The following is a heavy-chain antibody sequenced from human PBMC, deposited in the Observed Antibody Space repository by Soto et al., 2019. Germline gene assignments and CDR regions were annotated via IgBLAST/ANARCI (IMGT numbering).Heavy chain of an antibody. V-gene: IGHV3-33*01. Sequence: QVQLVESGGGVVQPGRSLRLSCAASGFTFSSYGMHWVRQAPGKGLEWVAVIWYDGSNKYYADSVKGRFTISRDNSKNTLYLQMNSLRAEDTAVYYCARDQLYGSGSYYFFDYWGQGTLVTVSS. CDR2: IWYDGSNK. D-gene: IGHD3-10*01. CDR1: GFTFSSYG. CDR3: ARDQLYGSGSYYFFDY. J-gene: IGHJ4*02.